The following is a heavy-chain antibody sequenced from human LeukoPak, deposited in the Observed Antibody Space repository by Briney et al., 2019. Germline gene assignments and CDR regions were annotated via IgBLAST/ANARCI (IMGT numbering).Heavy chain of an antibody. CDR2: ISYDGSNK. Sequence: GGSLRLSCAASGFTFSSYAMHWVRQAPGKGLEWVAVISYDGSNKYYADSVKGRFTISRDNSKNTLYLQMNSLRAEDTAVYYCAKQRITIFGVVNYYYGMDVWGQGTTVTVSS. D-gene: IGHD3-3*01. CDR1: GFTFSSYA. J-gene: IGHJ6*02. CDR3: AKQRITIFGVVNYYYGMDV. V-gene: IGHV3-30-3*01.